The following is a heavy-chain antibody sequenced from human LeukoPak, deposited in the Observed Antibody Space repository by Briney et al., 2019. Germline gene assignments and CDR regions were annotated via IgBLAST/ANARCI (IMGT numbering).Heavy chain of an antibody. D-gene: IGHD1-20*01. J-gene: IGHJ4*02. CDR1: GFTFTNAW. CDR2: IKSKADGETI. V-gene: IGHV3-15*07. Sequence: GGSLRLSCAASGFTFTNAWMNWVRQAPGKGLEWVGRIKSKADGETIDYAAPVEGRFTFSRDDSKNMLYLQMNCLKSEDTAVYYCSTLTSRGLSDSWGQGTLVTVSS. CDR3: STLTSRGLSDS.